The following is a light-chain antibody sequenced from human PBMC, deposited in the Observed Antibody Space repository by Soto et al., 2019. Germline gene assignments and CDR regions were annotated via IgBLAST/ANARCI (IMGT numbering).Light chain of an antibody. Sequence: ESGLRQSPGTMSVSPGERAPLSCRASQSISSNYLAWYQQKPGQAPRLLIYGASSRATGIPGRFSGSGSGTNLTLTIIRLEPEDSAIYYCQQYGSWTFGQGTKVEIK. CDR2: GAS. CDR1: QSISSNY. J-gene: IGKJ1*01. CDR3: QQYGSWT. V-gene: IGKV3-20*01.